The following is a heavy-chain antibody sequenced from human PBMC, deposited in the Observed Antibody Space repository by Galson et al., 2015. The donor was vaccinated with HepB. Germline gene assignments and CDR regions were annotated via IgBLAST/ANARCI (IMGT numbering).Heavy chain of an antibody. CDR1: GGSISSSSYY. J-gene: IGHJ4*02. CDR3: ARYLYVGIAVAGSFDY. Sequence: SETLSLTCTVSGGSISSSSYYWGWLRQPPGKGLEWIGRIYYRASTYYNPSFKSRVTISVDTSKNQFSLKLSSETAADTAVYYCARYLYVGIAVAGSFDYWGQGTLVTVSS. V-gene: IGHV4-39*01. D-gene: IGHD6-19*01. CDR2: IYYRAST.